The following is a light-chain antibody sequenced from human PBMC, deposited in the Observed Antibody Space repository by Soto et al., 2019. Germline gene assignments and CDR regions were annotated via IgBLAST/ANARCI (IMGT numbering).Light chain of an antibody. CDR3: CSYTSGSTSV. J-gene: IGLJ1*01. V-gene: IGLV2-14*01. CDR2: EVS. CDR1: SSDVGGYNY. Sequence: QSALTQPASVSGSPGQSITISCTGTSSDVGGYNYVSWYQRHPGKAPKLMIYEVSNRPSGVSNRFSGSKSANTTSLTISGLQAEDEAYYYCCSYTSGSTSVFGTGTKVTVL.